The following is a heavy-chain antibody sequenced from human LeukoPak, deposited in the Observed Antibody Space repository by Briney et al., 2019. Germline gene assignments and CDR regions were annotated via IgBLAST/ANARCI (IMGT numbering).Heavy chain of an antibody. CDR2: MNPNSGNT. CDR3: ARYSTVKSHGSYYYGMDV. D-gene: IGHD4-11*01. V-gene: IGHV1-8*01. CDR1: GYTFTSYD. J-gene: IGHJ6*02. Sequence: GASVKVSCKASGYTFTSYDINWVRQATGQGLEWMGWMNPNSGNTGYAQKFQGRVTMTRNTSISTAYMELSSLRSEDTAVYYCARYSTVKSHGSYYYGMDVWGQGTTVTVSS.